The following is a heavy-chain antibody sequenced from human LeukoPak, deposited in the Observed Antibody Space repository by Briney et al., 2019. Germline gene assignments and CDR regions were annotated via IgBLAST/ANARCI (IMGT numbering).Heavy chain of an antibody. CDR3: AKVKLTTHYYYYGMDV. V-gene: IGHV3-30*02. Sequence: GGSLRLSCAASGFTFSSYGMHWVRQAPGKGLEWVAVIWYDGSNKYYADSVKGRFTISRDNSKNTLYLQMNSLRAEDTAVYYCAKVKLTTHYYYYGMDVWGQGTTVTVSS. CDR2: IWYDGSNK. CDR1: GFTFSSYG. J-gene: IGHJ6*02. D-gene: IGHD4/OR15-4a*01.